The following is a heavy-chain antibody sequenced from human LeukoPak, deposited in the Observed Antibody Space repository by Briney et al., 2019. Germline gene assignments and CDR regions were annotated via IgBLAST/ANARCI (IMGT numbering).Heavy chain of an antibody. D-gene: IGHD2-2*01. Sequence: TGGSLRLSCAASGFTFSSYAMSWVRQAPGKGLEWVSAIRGSGGSTYYADSVKGRFTISRDNSKNTLYLQMNSLRAEDTAVYYCANPFCSSTSCYSRPFDYWGQGTLVTVSS. CDR2: IRGSGGST. J-gene: IGHJ4*02. V-gene: IGHV3-23*01. CDR1: GFTFSSYA. CDR3: ANPFCSSTSCYSRPFDY.